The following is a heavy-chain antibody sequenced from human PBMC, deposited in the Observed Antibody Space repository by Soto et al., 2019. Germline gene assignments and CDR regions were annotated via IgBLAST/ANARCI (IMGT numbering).Heavy chain of an antibody. CDR3: SRSTTVTRKSDY. V-gene: IGHV3-49*03. CDR1: GFTFGDYG. CDR2: IRTKDYGEAT. J-gene: IGHJ4*02. Sequence: WVLRLSCKTFGFTFGDYGMSWFRQAPGKGLEWVGFIRTKDYGEATEYAASVKSRFTISRDDSDRIVYLQMNSLTSGDTAIYYCSRSTTVTRKSDYWGQGALVTVS. D-gene: IGHD4-17*01.